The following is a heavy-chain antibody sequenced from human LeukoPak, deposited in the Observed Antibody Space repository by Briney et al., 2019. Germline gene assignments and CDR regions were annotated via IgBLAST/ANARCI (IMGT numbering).Heavy chain of an antibody. D-gene: IGHD6-13*01. CDR1: GFTFSSYA. CDR3: AGGWTYSSSTLEDY. CDR2: ISGRGGST. V-gene: IGHV3-23*01. Sequence: GGSLRLSCATSGFTFSSYAMSWVRQAPGKGLEWVSGISGRGGSTYYADSVKGRFTISRDNSKNTLYLQMNSLRADDTAVYYCAGGWTYSSSTLEDYWGQGTLVTVSS. J-gene: IGHJ4*02.